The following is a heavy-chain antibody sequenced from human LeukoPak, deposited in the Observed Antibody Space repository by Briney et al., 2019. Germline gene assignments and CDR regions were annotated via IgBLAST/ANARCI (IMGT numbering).Heavy chain of an antibody. J-gene: IGHJ4*02. CDR1: GGSISSSSYY. D-gene: IGHD6-25*01. CDR2: IYYSGST. Sequence: SETLSLTCTVSGGSISSSSYYWGWIRQPPGKGLEWIGSIYYSGSTYYNPSLKSRVTISVDTSKNQFSLKLSSVTAAGTAVYYCALAGSSPKDYWGQGTLVTVSS. V-gene: IGHV4-39*01. CDR3: ALAGSSPKDY.